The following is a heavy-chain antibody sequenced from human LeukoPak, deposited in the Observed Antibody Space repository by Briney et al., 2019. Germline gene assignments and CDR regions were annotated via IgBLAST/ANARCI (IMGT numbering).Heavy chain of an antibody. CDR3: ARDWGRRYSSGWYGDFDY. CDR1: GFTFSNYA. D-gene: IGHD6-19*01. V-gene: IGHV3-30-3*01. J-gene: IGHJ4*02. Sequence: GGSLRLSCAASGFTFSNYAMHWVRQAPGKGLEWVAVISYDGSDKYYADSVKGRFTISRDNSKNTLYLQMNSLRPEDTAAYYCARDWGRRYSSGWYGDFDYWGQGTLVTVSS. CDR2: ISYDGSDK.